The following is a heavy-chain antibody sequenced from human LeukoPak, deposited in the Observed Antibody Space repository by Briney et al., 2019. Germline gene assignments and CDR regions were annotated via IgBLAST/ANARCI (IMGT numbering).Heavy chain of an antibody. D-gene: IGHD2/OR15-2a*01. V-gene: IGHV4-30-2*01. CDR1: GGSISSGGYS. CDR3: ARTANKRNAFDI. J-gene: IGHJ3*02. Sequence: PSETLSLTCTVSGGSISSGGYSWSWIRQPPGKGLEWIGYIYHSGSTYYNPSLKSRVTISVDRSKNQFSLKLSSVTAADTAVYYCARTANKRNAFDIWGQGTMVTVSS. CDR2: IYHSGST.